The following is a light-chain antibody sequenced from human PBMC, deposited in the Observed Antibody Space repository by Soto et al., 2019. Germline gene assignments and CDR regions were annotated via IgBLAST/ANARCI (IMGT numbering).Light chain of an antibody. CDR1: QTISFY. Sequence: IQMTQSPSSLYASVGDTVTITCRASQTISFYLNWYQQKPGRTPNLLIYATSSLQSGVPSRFDGSGSGTEFTLTISSLQPDDFATYYCQQSLSTPHTFGQGTKLELK. J-gene: IGKJ2*01. V-gene: IGKV1-39*01. CDR3: QQSLSTPHT. CDR2: ATS.